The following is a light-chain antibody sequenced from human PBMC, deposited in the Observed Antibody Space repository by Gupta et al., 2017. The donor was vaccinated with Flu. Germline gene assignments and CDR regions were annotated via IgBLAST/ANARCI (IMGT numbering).Light chain of an antibody. CDR3: QQRNNSHPMYT. Sequence: EIVLTQSPATLSLSPGERATLSCRASQSVISYLAWYQKKPGQAPRLLIYDASNRSKGSPARFSGSGGGTDYILTISSREPEDFAVYYCQQRNNSHPMYTFGQGTKMEIK. V-gene: IGKV3-11*01. CDR2: DAS. J-gene: IGKJ2*01. CDR1: QSVISY.